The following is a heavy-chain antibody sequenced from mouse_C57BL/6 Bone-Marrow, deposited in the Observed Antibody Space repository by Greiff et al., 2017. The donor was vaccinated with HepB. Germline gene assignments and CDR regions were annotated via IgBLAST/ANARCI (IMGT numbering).Heavy chain of an antibody. V-gene: IGHV1-26*01. CDR3: GYSNYDFYY. Sequence: EVQLQQSGPELVKPGASVKISCKASGYTFTDYYMNWVKQSHGKSLEWIGDINPNNGGTSYNQKFKGKATLTVDKSSSTAYMELRSLTSEDSAVYYCGYSNYDFYYWGQGTTLTVSS. CDR1: GYTFTDYY. J-gene: IGHJ2*01. CDR2: INPNNGGT. D-gene: IGHD2-5*01.